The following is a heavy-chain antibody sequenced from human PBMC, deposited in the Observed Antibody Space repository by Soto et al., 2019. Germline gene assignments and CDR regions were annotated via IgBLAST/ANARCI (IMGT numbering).Heavy chain of an antibody. Sequence: GGSLRLSCAASGFTFSSYGMHWVRQAPGKGLEWVAVISYDGSNKYYADSVKGRFTISRDNSKNTLYLQMNSLRAEDTAVYYCAKDRGHNVSRFLEWLSPPNWFDPWGQGTLVTVYS. CDR1: GFTFSSYG. V-gene: IGHV3-30*18. CDR2: ISYDGSNK. CDR3: AKDRGHNVSRFLEWLSPPNWFDP. J-gene: IGHJ5*02. D-gene: IGHD3-3*01.